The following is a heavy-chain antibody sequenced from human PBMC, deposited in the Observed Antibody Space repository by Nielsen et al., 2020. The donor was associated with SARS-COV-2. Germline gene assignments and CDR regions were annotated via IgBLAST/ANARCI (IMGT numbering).Heavy chain of an antibody. D-gene: IGHD3-10*01. CDR2: ISWDGGST. Sequence: GESLKISCAASGFTFDDYAMHWVRQAPGKGLEWASLISWDGGSTYYADSVKGRFTISRDNSKNSLYLQMNSLRAEDTALYYCAKDMGITMVRGVSESAFDIWGQGTMVTVSS. CDR1: GFTFDDYA. J-gene: IGHJ3*02. CDR3: AKDMGITMVRGVSESAFDI. V-gene: IGHV3-43D*04.